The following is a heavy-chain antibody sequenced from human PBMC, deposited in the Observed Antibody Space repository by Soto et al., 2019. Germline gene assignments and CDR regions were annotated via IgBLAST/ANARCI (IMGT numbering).Heavy chain of an antibody. CDR3: ARDLPSTVAFDY. Sequence: EVQLVESGGGLVQPGGSLRLSCAASGFTFSSYWMSWVRQAPGKGLERVANINQDGTEKYYVDSVKGRFIISRDNAKNSLYLQMNSLRAEDTAVYYCARDLPSTVAFDYWGQGALVTVSS. J-gene: IGHJ4*02. V-gene: IGHV3-7*05. CDR1: GFTFSSYW. CDR2: INQDGTEK. D-gene: IGHD4-17*01.